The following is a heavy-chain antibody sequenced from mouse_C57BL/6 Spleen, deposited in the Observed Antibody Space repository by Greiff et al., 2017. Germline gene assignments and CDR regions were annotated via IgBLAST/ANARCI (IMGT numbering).Heavy chain of an antibody. J-gene: IGHJ2*01. Sequence: EVKLMESGPELVKPGASVKISCKASGYTFTDYYMNWVKQSHGKSLEWIGDINPNNGGTSYHQKFKGKATLTVDKSSSTAYMELRSLTSEDSAVYYCARGDGYYFDDWGQGTTLTVSS. CDR3: ARGDGYYFDD. CDR1: GYTFTDYY. D-gene: IGHD1-1*01. CDR2: INPNNGGT. V-gene: IGHV1-26*01.